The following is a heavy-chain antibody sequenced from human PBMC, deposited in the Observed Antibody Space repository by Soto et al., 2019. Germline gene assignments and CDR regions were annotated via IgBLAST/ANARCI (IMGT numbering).Heavy chain of an antibody. D-gene: IGHD6-13*01. CDR2: ISYDGSNK. J-gene: IGHJ4*02. CDR1: GFTFSNYG. Sequence: PGGSLRLSCAASGFTFSNYGMHWIRQAPGKGLEWVALISYDGSNKYYADSVKGRFTISRDNSKNTLFLQMNSLRAEDTAVYYWAKAAGDSSSWYLDYWGQGTLVTVSS. V-gene: IGHV3-30*18. CDR3: AKAAGDSSSWYLDY.